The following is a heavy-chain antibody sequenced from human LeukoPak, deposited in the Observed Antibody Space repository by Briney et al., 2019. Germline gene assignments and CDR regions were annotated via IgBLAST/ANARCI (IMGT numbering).Heavy chain of an antibody. CDR1: GFTFSSYA. V-gene: IGHV3-23*01. CDR3: ARYCGAASCYSGFDY. CDR2: ISGSGGST. Sequence: GGSLRLSCAASGFTFSSYAMSWVRQAPGKGLEWVSAISGSGGSTYYADSVKGRFTISRDNSKNTLYLQMNSLGGEDTALYYCARYCGAASCYSGFDYWGQGTLDTVAS. J-gene: IGHJ4*02. D-gene: IGHD2-15*01.